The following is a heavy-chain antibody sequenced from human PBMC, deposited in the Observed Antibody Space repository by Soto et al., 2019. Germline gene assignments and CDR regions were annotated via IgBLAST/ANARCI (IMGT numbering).Heavy chain of an antibody. CDR3: AKDRGPYCSGGICYPPSWFGP. D-gene: IGHD2-15*01. V-gene: IGHV3-23*01. CDR2: ITGIDGRT. CDR1: GFTFGNYA. J-gene: IGHJ5*02. Sequence: GGSLRLSCVGSGFTFGNYAMSWVRQAPGKGLEWVSSITGIDGRTYYADSVKGRFTISRDNPKNTLYLQMNNLRAEDTAMFYCAKDRGPYCSGGICYPPSWFGPWGQGTQVTVSS.